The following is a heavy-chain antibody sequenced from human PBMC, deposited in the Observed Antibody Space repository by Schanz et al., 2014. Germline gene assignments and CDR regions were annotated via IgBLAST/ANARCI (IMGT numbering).Heavy chain of an antibody. D-gene: IGHD1-7*01. V-gene: IGHV3-74*02. CDR1: GFGFDDYA. J-gene: IGHJ4*02. Sequence: VQVVESGGGVVQPGRSLRLSCAASGFGFDDYAMSWVRQAPGKGLVWVSHINSDGTTTTYADSVKGRFTISRDNAENTLYLQMNSLRVEDTAVYYCAMGGYQLHHWGQGTLVTVSS. CDR3: AMGGYQLHH. CDR2: INSDGTTT.